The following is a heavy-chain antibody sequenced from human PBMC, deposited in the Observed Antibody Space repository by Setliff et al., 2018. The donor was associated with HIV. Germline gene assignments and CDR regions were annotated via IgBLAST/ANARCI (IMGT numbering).Heavy chain of an antibody. D-gene: IGHD2-2*01. Sequence: GESLKISCKGSGYSFTSYWIGWVRQMPGKGLEWRGIIYPGDSEIRYSPSFQGQVTISVDKSISTAYLQWSSLKASDTAMYYCARERGDCSSNTCYGTDYWGQGTLVTVSS. J-gene: IGHJ4*02. CDR3: ARERGDCSSNTCYGTDY. V-gene: IGHV5-51*01. CDR1: GYSFTSYW. CDR2: IYPGDSEI.